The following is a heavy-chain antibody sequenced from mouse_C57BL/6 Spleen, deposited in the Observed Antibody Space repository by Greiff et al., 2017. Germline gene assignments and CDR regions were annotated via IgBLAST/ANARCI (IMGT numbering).Heavy chain of an antibody. CDR1: GYTFTSYW. CDR3: ARGGVYYAMDY. V-gene: IGHV1-52*01. CDR2: IDPSDSET. J-gene: IGHJ4*01. Sequence: QVQLQQPGAELVRPGSSVKLSCKASGYTFTSYWMHWVQPRPIQGLELIGNIDPSDSETHYNQKFKDKATLTVDKSSSTAYMQLSSLTSEYSAVYYCARGGVYYAMDYWGQGTSVTVSS.